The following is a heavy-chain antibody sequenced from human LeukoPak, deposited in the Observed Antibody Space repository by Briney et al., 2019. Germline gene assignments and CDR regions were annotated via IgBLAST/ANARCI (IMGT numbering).Heavy chain of an antibody. CDR3: ARGHEGFGELGSWFDP. V-gene: IGHV1-46*01. CDR1: GYTFTSYY. J-gene: IGHJ5*02. Sequence: GASVKVSCKASGYTFTSYYMHWVRQAPGQGLEWMGIINPSGGSTSYAQKFQGRVTMTRDTSTSTVSMELSSMRSEDTAVYYCARGHEGFGELGSWFDPWGQGTLVTVSS. CDR2: INPSGGST. D-gene: IGHD3-10*01.